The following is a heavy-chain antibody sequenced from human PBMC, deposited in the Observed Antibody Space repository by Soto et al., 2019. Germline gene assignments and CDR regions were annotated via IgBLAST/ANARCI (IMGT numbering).Heavy chain of an antibody. Sequence: QVQLQQSGPGLVKPSQTLSLTCAISGDSVSSNSAAWNWIRQSPSRGLEWLGRTYYRSKWYNDYAVSVKSRITINPDTSKNQFSLQLNSVTPEDTAVYYCARDPQKSVELRGNYYYYGMDVWGQGTTVTVSS. D-gene: IGHD1-7*01. V-gene: IGHV6-1*01. CDR2: TYYRSKWYN. CDR3: ARDPQKSVELRGNYYYYGMDV. CDR1: GDSVSSNSAA. J-gene: IGHJ6*02.